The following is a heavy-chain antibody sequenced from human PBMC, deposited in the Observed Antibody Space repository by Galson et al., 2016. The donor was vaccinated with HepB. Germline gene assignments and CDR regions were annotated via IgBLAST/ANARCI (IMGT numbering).Heavy chain of an antibody. D-gene: IGHD1-1*01. CDR1: GGSISGSSYY. CDR3: VRHGLTYMDTTDYDY. CDR2: VYNAGRT. Sequence: SETLSLTCTVSGGSISGSSYYWAWIRQPPGKGLEWIGYVYNAGRTNYSPSLKTRVTISVDTSKNQFSLKLSSVTAADTAVYFCVRHGLTYMDTTDYDYWGQGTLVTVSS. V-gene: IGHV4-61*05. J-gene: IGHJ4*02.